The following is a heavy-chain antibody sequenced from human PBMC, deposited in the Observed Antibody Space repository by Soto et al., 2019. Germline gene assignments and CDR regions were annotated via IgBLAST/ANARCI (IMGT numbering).Heavy chain of an antibody. V-gene: IGHV3-23*01. J-gene: IGHJ3*01. D-gene: IGHD5-12*01. Sequence: WGSLRLSCAASGFTFINYAISWVRQSPLKWLEWVSAFSGSVSATYYADSVKGRFTISRDNSKNSLYLQMNSLRAEDTALYYCAKGVSSGGHDHDAFDVSGQGTMVTVSS. CDR1: GFTFINYA. CDR2: FSGSVSAT. CDR3: AKGVSSGGHDHDAFDV.